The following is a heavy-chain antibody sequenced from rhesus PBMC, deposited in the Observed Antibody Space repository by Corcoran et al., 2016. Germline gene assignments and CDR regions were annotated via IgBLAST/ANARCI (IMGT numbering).Heavy chain of an antibody. CDR2: IRNKAKSYTT. D-gene: IGHD3-28*01. J-gene: IGHJ4*01. V-gene: IGHV3-38*01. CDR3: TRARGAYHSGYYDY. Sequence: EVQLAESGGGLVQPGGSLRLSCAASGFTFSAHYLACVRQAPGQGRAWVGRIRNKAKSYTTENAASVKGRFTISRDDSKNTLYLQMSSLKTEDTAVYYCTRARGAYHSGYYDYWGQGVLVAVSS. CDR1: GFTFSAHY.